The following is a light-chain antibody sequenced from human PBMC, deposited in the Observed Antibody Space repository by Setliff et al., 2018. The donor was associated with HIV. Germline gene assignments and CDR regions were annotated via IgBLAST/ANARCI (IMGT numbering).Light chain of an antibody. V-gene: IGLV2-14*01. J-gene: IGLJ1*01. CDR2: EVS. Sequence: HSALTQPASVSGSPGQSITISCTGTSSDVGGYNYVSWYQQHPGKAPKLVIYEVSNRPSGVSNRFSGSKSGSAASLTISGLQAEDEADYYCSSFTSSSTYVFGTGTKVTVL. CDR1: SSDVGGYNY. CDR3: SSFTSSSTYV.